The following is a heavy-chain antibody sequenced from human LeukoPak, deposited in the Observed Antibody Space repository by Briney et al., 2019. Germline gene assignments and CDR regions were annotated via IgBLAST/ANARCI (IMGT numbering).Heavy chain of an antibody. CDR2: ISAYNGNT. CDR3: ARGGYSSSSGNFDY. Sequence: ASVKVSCKASGYTFTSYDINWVRQATGQGLEWMGWISAYNGNTNYAQKLRGRVTMTTDTSTSTAYMELRSLRSDDTAVYYCARGGYSSSSGNFDYWGQGTLVTVSS. D-gene: IGHD6-6*01. CDR1: GYTFTSYD. V-gene: IGHV1-18*01. J-gene: IGHJ4*02.